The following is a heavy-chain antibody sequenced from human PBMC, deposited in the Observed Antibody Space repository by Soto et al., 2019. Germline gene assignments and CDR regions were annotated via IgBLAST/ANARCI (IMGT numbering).Heavy chain of an antibody. CDR3: ARDPGDGDYEGYYYYGMDV. D-gene: IGHD4-17*01. CDR1: GGSISSSNW. J-gene: IGHJ6*02. CDR2: IYDSGST. Sequence: QVQLQESGPGLVKPSGTLSLTCAVSGGSISSSNWWSWVRQPPGKGLEGIGEIYDSGSTNYSRSRKSRVTISVDKSKNQFSLKLSSVTAADTAVYYCARDPGDGDYEGYYYYGMDVWGQGTTVTVSS. V-gene: IGHV4-4*02.